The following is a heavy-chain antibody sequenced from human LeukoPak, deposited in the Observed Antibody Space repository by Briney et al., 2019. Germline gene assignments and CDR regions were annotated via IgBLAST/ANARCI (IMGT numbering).Heavy chain of an antibody. CDR3: ARGALLLWFGELPSDAFDI. J-gene: IGHJ3*02. CDR1: GFTFDDYA. D-gene: IGHD3-10*01. Sequence: GGSLRLSCAASGFTFDDYAMHWVRQAPGKGLEWVSGISWNSGSIGYADSVKGRFTISRDNAKNSLYLQMNSLRAEDTAVYYCARGALLLWFGELPSDAFDIWGQGTMVTVSS. CDR2: ISWNSGSI. V-gene: IGHV3-9*01.